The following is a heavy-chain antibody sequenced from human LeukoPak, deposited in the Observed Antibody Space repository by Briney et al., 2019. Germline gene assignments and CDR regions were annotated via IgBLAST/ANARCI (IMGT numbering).Heavy chain of an antibody. CDR2: ISGNGCST. J-gene: IGHJ5*02. V-gene: IGHV3-23*01. CDR1: GFSFSSYA. CDR3: AKSQIGP. Sequence: GGSLRLSCAVSGFSFSSYAVRWARQARGGGGGWGSSISGNGCSTYYADCVKGRFTISRDNPQNTLYLPMNSVRDEDTAVYNCAKSQIGPWGQGTLVTVSS. D-gene: IGHD2-21*01.